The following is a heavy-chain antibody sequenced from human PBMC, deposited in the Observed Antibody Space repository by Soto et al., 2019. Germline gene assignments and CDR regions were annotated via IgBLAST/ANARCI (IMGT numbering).Heavy chain of an antibody. J-gene: IGHJ4*02. Sequence: VQLLESGGGLVQPGGSLRLSCAASGFTFSSSAMSWVRQAPGKGLEWVSAISGSGSSTYYTNSVKGRFNIARDNSKNTLYLQMNNLRTEDTAVYFCAKGRKPDHGDALCSFDYWGQGTLVTVSS. CDR1: GFTFSSSA. CDR2: ISGSGSST. V-gene: IGHV3-23*01. D-gene: IGHD4-17*01. CDR3: AKGRKPDHGDALCSFDY.